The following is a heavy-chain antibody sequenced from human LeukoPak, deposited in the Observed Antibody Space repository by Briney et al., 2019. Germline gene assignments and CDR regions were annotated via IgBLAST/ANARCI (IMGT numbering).Heavy chain of an antibody. D-gene: IGHD3-16*01. V-gene: IGHV1-69*01. J-gene: IGHJ5*02. CDR1: VGTFSSYA. CDR3: ARDAQSGSYAYGDNWFDP. Sequence: ASVKVSCKASVGTFSSYAISWVRQAPGQGLEWMGGIIPIFGTANYAQKFQGRVTITADESTSTAYMELSSLRSEDTAVYYCARDAQSGSYAYGDNWFDPWGQGTLVTVSS. CDR2: IIPIFGTA.